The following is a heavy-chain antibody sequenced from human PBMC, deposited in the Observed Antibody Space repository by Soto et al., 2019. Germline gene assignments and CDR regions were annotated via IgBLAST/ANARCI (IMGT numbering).Heavy chain of an antibody. J-gene: IGHJ6*02. CDR2: ISGSGGST. Sequence: EGSLSLSCAASGFTFSSYAMSWVRQAPGKGLEWVSAISGSGGSTYDADSVKGRFTISRDNSKNTLYLQMNSLRAEDTAVYYCAKREAAAGFRIYYYGMDVWGQGTTVTVAS. V-gene: IGHV3-23*01. CDR3: AKREAAAGFRIYYYGMDV. CDR1: GFTFSSYA. D-gene: IGHD6-13*01.